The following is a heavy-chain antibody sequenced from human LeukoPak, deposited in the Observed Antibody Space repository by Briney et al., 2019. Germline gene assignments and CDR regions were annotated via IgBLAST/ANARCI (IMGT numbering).Heavy chain of an antibody. J-gene: IGHJ3*02. CDR2: ITGNGDII. Sequence: GRSLRLSCAASGFTFSSYAMHWVRQAPGKGLEYVSVITGNGDIIAYADSVKGRFTISRDNSKNTLYLQMGSLRPEDMAVYYCARGVYSSGRADVFDIWGQGTKVIVSS. D-gene: IGHD6-19*01. CDR1: GFTFSSYA. CDR3: ARGVYSSGRADVFDI. V-gene: IGHV3-64*02.